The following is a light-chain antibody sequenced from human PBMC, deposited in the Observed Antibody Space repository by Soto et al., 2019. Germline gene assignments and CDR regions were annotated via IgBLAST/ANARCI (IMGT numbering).Light chain of an antibody. V-gene: IGKV3-11*01. Sequence: EMVLTQSPATLSLSPGERATLSCRASQSVSSYLAWYQQNPGQAPRLLIYDASNRATGIPARCSGSGSGTDFTLTISSLEPEDFAVDYCQQRSNWPITFGQGTRLEIK. J-gene: IGKJ5*01. CDR1: QSVSSY. CDR3: QQRSNWPIT. CDR2: DAS.